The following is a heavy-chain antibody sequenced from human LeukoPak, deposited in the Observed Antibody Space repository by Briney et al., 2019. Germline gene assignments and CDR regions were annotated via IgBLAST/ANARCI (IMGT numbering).Heavy chain of an antibody. CDR3: ARGQQRGLLWFGELWVDV. CDR1: GFTFSSYA. J-gene: IGHJ6*04. D-gene: IGHD3-10*01. CDR2: ISYDGSNK. V-gene: IGHV3-30-3*01. Sequence: GGSLRLSCAASGFTFSSYAMHWVRQAPGKGLEWVAVISYDGSNKYYADSVKGRFTISRDNSKNTLYLQMNSLRAEDTAVYYCARGQQRGLLWFGELWVDVWGKGTTVTVSS.